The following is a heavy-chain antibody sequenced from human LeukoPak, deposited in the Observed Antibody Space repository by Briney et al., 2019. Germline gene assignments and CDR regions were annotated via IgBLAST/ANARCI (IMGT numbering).Heavy chain of an antibody. J-gene: IGHJ4*02. CDR1: GGTLSSYA. CDR2: IIPIFGTA. D-gene: IGHD1-26*01. CDR3: ARDRGSYFLDY. V-gene: IGHV1-69*13. Sequence: ASVKVSCKASGGTLSSYAISWVRQAPGQGLEWMGGIIPIFGTANYAQKFQGRVTITADESTSTAYMELSSLRSEDTAVYYCARDRGSYFLDYWGQGTLVTVSS.